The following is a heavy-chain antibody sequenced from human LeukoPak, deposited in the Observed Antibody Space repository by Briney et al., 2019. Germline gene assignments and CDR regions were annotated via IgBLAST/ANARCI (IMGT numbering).Heavy chain of an antibody. J-gene: IGHJ4*02. CDR3: AKVEVYYDILTGPFDY. D-gene: IGHD3-9*01. V-gene: IGHV3-23*01. CDR1: GFTFSNFA. CDR2: ISVSGIST. Sequence: GGSLRLSCAASGFTFSNFAMSWVRQAPGKGVEWVSAISVSGISTYYADSVKGRFTISRDNSKNTLYLQINSLRAEATAVYYCAKVEVYYDILTGPFDYWGQGTLVAVSS.